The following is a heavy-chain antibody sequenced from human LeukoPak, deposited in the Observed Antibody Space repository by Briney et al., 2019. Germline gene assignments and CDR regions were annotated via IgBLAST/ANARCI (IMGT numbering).Heavy chain of an antibody. D-gene: IGHD3-22*01. V-gene: IGHV4-4*07. Sequence: PSQTLSLTCTVSGASISSYYCSWIRQPAGEGLEWVGRIYTSGSTNYNPSLKSRVTMSVDTSKNQFSLKLSSVTAADTAVYYCAREGRDSSGYYMFDYWGQGTLVTVSS. J-gene: IGHJ4*02. CDR2: IYTSGST. CDR1: GASISSYY. CDR3: AREGRDSSGYYMFDY.